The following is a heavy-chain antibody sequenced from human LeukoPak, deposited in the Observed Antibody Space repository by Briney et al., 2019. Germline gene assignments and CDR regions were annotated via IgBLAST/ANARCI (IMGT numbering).Heavy chain of an antibody. CDR2: MNEYATTR. D-gene: IGHD3-10*01. J-gene: IGHJ4*02. CDR1: GFTLNSFL. V-gene: IGHV3-74*01. Sequence: GGTLSLSCAASGFTLNSFLMHSVRQAPSTGLVWVSDMNEYATTRRYADSVHGRFTISRDNAKNTLYLQMSNLRAEDTAMYFCARGGVQPVDYWGQGTLVIVSS. CDR3: ARGGVQPVDY.